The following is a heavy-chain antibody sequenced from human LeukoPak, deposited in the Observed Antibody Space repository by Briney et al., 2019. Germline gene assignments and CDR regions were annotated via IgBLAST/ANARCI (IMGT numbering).Heavy chain of an antibody. CDR2: IYYSGST. CDR3: ASAYYDFWSGMSESYYFDY. CDR1: GFTFSSYSMN. J-gene: IGHJ4*02. Sequence: PGGSLRLSCAASGFTFSSYSMNWVRQPPGKGLEWIGSIYYSGSTYYNPSLKSRVTISVDTSKNQFSLKLSSVTAADTAVYYCASAYYDFWSGMSESYYFDYWGQGTLVTVSS. D-gene: IGHD3-3*01. V-gene: IGHV4-39*01.